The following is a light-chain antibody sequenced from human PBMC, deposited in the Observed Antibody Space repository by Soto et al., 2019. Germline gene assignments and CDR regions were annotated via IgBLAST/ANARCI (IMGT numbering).Light chain of an antibody. Sequence: EIVLTQSPGTLSLSPGERATLSCRASQSLSSSYLAWYQQKPGQAPRLLIYGASSRATGIPDRFSGTGSETDFTLTISSLEPEDFAVYYCQHRYNWLITFGQGTLLETK. CDR2: GAS. J-gene: IGKJ5*01. CDR3: QHRYNWLIT. V-gene: IGKV3D-20*02. CDR1: QSLSSSY.